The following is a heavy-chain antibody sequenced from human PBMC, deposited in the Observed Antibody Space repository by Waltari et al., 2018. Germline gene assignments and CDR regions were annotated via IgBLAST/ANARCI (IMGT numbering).Heavy chain of an antibody. CDR2: IRSKAYGGTT. CDR1: GFTFGDYA. J-gene: IGHJ4*02. CDR3: TSNYDFWSGYGHFDY. V-gene: IGHV3-49*04. Sequence: EVQLVESGGGLVQPGRSLRLSCTASGFTFGDYAMSWVRQAPGKGLEWVGFIRSKAYGGTTEYAASVKGRFTISRDDSKSIAYLQMNSLKTEDTAVYYCTSNYDFWSGYGHFDYWGQGTLVTVSS. D-gene: IGHD3-3*01.